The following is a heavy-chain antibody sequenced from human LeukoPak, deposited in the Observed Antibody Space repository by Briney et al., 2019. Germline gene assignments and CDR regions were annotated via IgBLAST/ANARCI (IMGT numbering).Heavy chain of an antibody. CDR3: AKMVHTEQWLVPFDY. V-gene: IGHV3-23*01. D-gene: IGHD6-19*01. J-gene: IGHJ4*02. CDR2: ISGSGGST. Sequence: PGGSLSLSCAGSGFTFSNFAMNWVRQAPGKGLEGVSTISGSGGSTYYADSVKGRFTISRDNSKNTLYLQMNSLRAEDTAVYYCAKMVHTEQWLVPFDYWGQGALVTVSS. CDR1: GFTFSNFA.